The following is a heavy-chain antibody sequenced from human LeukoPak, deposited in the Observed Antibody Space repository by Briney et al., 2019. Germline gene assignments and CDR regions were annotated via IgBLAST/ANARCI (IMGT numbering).Heavy chain of an antibody. J-gene: IGHJ4*02. Sequence: ASVKVSCKASGYTFTSYGISWVRQAPGQGLEWMGWISAYNGNTNYAQKLQGRVTMTTDTSTSTAYMELRSLRSDDTAVYYCASSGQDYDILTGHQGYWGQGTLVTVSS. D-gene: IGHD3-9*01. CDR3: ASSGQDYDILTGHQGY. V-gene: IGHV1-18*01. CDR1: GYTFTSYG. CDR2: ISAYNGNT.